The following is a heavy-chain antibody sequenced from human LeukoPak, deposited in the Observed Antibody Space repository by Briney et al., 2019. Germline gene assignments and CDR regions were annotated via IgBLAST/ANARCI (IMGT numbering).Heavy chain of an antibody. CDR3: ARETSQKGAHYMDV. V-gene: IGHV4-39*07. J-gene: IGHJ6*03. Sequence: SETLSLTCNVSGGSISSSSYYWGWIRQPPGKGLEWIGSIYYSGSTYYNPSLKSRVTISVDTSKNQFSLKLSSVTAADTAVYYCARETSQKGAHYMDVWGKGTTVTISS. D-gene: IGHD3-16*01. CDR2: IYYSGST. CDR1: GGSISSSSYY.